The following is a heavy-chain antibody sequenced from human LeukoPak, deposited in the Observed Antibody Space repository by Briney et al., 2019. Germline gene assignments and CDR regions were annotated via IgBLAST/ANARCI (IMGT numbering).Heavy chain of an antibody. V-gene: IGHV3-48*04. CDR2: ISGSSSTI. J-gene: IGHJ4*02. CDR1: GFIFSSYS. Sequence: GGSLRLSCAASGFIFSSYSMNWVRQAPGKGLEWVSYISGSSSTIYYADSVKGRFTISRDNANNSLYLQMNSLRAEDTAVYYCARSRGSYFDYWGQGTLVTVSS. CDR3: ARSRGSYFDY. D-gene: IGHD3-16*01.